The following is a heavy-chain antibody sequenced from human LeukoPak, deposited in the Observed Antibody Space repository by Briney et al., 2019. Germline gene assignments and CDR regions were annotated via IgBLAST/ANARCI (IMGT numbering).Heavy chain of an antibody. J-gene: IGHJ4*02. V-gene: IGHV3-23*01. Sequence: GGSLRLSCAASGFTFSSYAMSWVRQAPGKGLEWVSAISGSGGSTYYADSVKGRFTISRDNSKNTLYLQMNSLRAEDTGVYYCAKETGLKMGFGELSQPQWGQGTLVTVSS. CDR1: GFTFSSYA. D-gene: IGHD3-10*01. CDR2: ISGSGGST. CDR3: AKETGLKMGFGELSQPQ.